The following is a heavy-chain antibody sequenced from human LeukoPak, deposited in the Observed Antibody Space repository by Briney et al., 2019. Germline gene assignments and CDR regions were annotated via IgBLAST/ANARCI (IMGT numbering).Heavy chain of an antibody. CDR1: GITFSKYW. CDR3: ARKYPWTSYYFDY. CDR2: IKQDGGEK. Sequence: GGSLRLSCVDSGITFSKYWMSWVRQAPGKGLEWVANIKQDGGEKYYVDSVKGRFTISRDNAKNSLYLQMNSLRVEDTAVYYCARKYPWTSYYFDYRGQGTLVTVSS. D-gene: IGHD2-2*02. V-gene: IGHV3-7*01. J-gene: IGHJ4*02.